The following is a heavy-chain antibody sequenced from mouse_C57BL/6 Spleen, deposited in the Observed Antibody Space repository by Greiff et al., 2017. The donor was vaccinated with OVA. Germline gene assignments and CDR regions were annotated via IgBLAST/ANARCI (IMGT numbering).Heavy chain of an antibody. J-gene: IGHJ4*01. CDR3: ARLDEGYAMDY. V-gene: IGHV1-61*01. Sequence: QVQLQQPGAELVRPGSSVKLSCKASGYTFTSYWMDWVKQRPGQGLEWIGNIYPSDSETHYNQKFKDKATLTVDKSSSTAYMQLSSLTSEDSAVYYCARLDEGYAMDYWGQGTSVTVSS. CDR1: GYTFTSYW. CDR2: IYPSDSET.